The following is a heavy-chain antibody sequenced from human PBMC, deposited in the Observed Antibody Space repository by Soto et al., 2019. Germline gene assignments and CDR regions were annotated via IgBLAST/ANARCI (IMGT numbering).Heavy chain of an antibody. V-gene: IGHV3-30*18. D-gene: IGHD6-25*01. CDR3: AKDLGSETPDY. CDR2: ISYDGSNK. J-gene: IGHJ4*02. Sequence: QVQLVESGGGVVQPGRSLRLSCAASGFTFNNYGMHWVRQAPGKGLEWMAVISYDGSNKYYADSVKGRFTISRDNSKNTLYLQMNSLRAEDTAVYYCAKDLGSETPDYWGQGTLVTVPS. CDR1: GFTFNNYG.